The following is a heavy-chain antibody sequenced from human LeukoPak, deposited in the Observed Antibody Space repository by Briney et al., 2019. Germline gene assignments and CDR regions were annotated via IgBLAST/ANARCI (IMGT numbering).Heavy chain of an antibody. D-gene: IGHD3-9*01. CDR1: GGSFSGYY. J-gene: IGHJ6*02. Sequence: ASETLSLTCAVYGGSFSGYYWSWIRQPPGKGLEWIGKINHSGSTNYNPSLKSRVTISVDTSKNQFSLKLSSVTAADTAVYYCARDRDSDAYYDILTGYPYYGMDVWGQGTTVTVSS. V-gene: IGHV4-34*01. CDR3: ARDRDSDAYYDILTGYPYYGMDV. CDR2: INHSGST.